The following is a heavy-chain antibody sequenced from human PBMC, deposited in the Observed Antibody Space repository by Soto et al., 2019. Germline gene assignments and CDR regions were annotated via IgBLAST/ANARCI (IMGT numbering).Heavy chain of an antibody. Sequence: QVQLVESGGGVLQPGRSLRLSCVASGFPFSSYGMHWVRQAQGKVLEWVAVIWYDGTNKNYADSVKGRFTISRDNSKNTLYMQMNSLRAEDTAVYYCARGGGKAKAEYFQHWGQGTLVTVSS. CDR2: IWYDGTNK. CDR3: ARGGGKAKAEYFQH. CDR1: GFPFSSYG. V-gene: IGHV3-33*01. J-gene: IGHJ1*01. D-gene: IGHD2-15*01.